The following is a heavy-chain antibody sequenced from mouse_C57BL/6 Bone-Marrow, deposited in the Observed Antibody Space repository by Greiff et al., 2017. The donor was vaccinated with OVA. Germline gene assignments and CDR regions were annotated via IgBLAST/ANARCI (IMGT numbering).Heavy chain of an antibody. J-gene: IGHJ2*01. CDR2: ISSGSSTI. V-gene: IGHV5-17*01. D-gene: IGHD1-1*01. CDR3: ARGYYGSSHFDY. Sequence: DVKLVESGGGLVKPGGSLKLSCAASGFTFSDYGMHWVRQAPEKGLEWVAYISSGSSTIYYADTVKGRFTISRDNAKNTLFLQMTSLRSEDTAMYYCARGYYGSSHFDYWGQGTTLTVSS. CDR1: GFTFSDYG.